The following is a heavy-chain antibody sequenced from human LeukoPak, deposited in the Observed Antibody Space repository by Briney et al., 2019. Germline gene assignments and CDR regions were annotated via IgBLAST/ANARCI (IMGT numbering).Heavy chain of an antibody. CDR2: ISSSSSYI. V-gene: IGHV3-21*01. D-gene: IGHD2-15*01. J-gene: IGHJ3*02. CDR1: GFTFNTYN. Sequence: GGSLRLSCAASGFTFNTYNMNWVRQAPGKGLEWVSSISSSSSYIYYADSVKGRFTISRDNAKNSLYLQMNSLRAEDTAVYYCASRAGGGSLEAFDIWGQGTMVTVSS. CDR3: ASRAGGGSLEAFDI.